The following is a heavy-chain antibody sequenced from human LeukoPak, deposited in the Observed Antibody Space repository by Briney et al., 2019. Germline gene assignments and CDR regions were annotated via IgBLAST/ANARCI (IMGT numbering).Heavy chain of an antibody. CDR2: IYYSGST. V-gene: IGHV4-59*01. CDR3: ARVSGDSSGYYYYYYGMDV. D-gene: IGHD3-22*01. Sequence: SETLSLTCTVSGGSTSSYYWSWIRQPPGKGLEWIGYIYYSGSTNYNPSLKSRVTISVDTSKNQFSLKLSSVTAADTAVYYCARVSGDSSGYYYYYYGMDVWGQGTTVTVSS. CDR1: GGSTSSYY. J-gene: IGHJ6*02.